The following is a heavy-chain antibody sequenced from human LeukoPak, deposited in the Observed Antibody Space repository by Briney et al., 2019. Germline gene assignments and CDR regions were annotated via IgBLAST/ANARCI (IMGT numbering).Heavy chain of an antibody. V-gene: IGHV3-53*01. D-gene: IGHD6-19*01. CDR2: IYSRDVT. CDR1: GFSVSSNS. J-gene: IGHJ6*03. Sequence: GGSLRLSCAASGFSVSSNSTSWVRQAPGKGLECVSIIYSRDVTSYADSVKDRFTISRDSDKNTLFLQMDSLRSDDTAVYYCARVLAAIALRDYHYVDVWGKGTTVTVSS. CDR3: ARVLAAIALRDYHYVDV.